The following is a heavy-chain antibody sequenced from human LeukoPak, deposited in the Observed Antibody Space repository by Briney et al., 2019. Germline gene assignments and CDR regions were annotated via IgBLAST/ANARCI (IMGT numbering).Heavy chain of an antibody. V-gene: IGHV1-24*01. CDR3: ATGSKGSYYYDSSTYDY. D-gene: IGHD3-22*01. CDR1: GYTLTELS. CDR2: FDPEDGET. J-gene: IGHJ4*02. Sequence: GASVKVSCKASGYTLTELSMHWVRQAPGKGLEWMGGFDPEDGETIYAQKFQGRVTMTEDTSTDTAYMELSSLRSEDTAVYYCATGSKGSYYYDSSTYDYWGQGTLVTVPS.